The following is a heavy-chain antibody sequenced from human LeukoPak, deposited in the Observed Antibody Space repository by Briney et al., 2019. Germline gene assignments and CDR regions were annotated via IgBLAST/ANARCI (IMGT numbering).Heavy chain of an antibody. Sequence: GGSLRLSCAASGFTFSDYYMSRIRQAPGKGLEWVSYISSSSSYTNYADSVKGRFTISRDNSKNTLYLQMNSLRVEDTAVYYCARAYAGSYSGGDYWGQGTLVTVSS. CDR3: ARAYAGSYSGGDY. D-gene: IGHD1-26*01. CDR2: ISSSSSYT. CDR1: GFTFSDYY. J-gene: IGHJ4*02. V-gene: IGHV3-11*06.